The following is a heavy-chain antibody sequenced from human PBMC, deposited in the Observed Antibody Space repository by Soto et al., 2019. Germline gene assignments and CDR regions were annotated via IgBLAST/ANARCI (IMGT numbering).Heavy chain of an antibody. D-gene: IGHD3-10*01. CDR3: ARDWYYYGSGSYYPFDY. CDR2: ISSNSGTI. CDR1: GFIFTSYA. V-gene: IGHV3-48*02. Sequence: PGGSLRLSCAASGFIFTSYAMNWVRQAPGKGLEWVSYISSNSGTIYYTDSVKGRFTISRDNTKNSPYLQMNSLRDEDTAVYYCARDWYYYGSGSYYPFDYWGQGTLVTVSS. J-gene: IGHJ4*02.